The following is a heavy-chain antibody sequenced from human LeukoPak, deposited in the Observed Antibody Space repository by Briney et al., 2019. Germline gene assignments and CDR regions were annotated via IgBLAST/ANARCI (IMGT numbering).Heavy chain of an antibody. J-gene: IGHJ6*02. CDR3: ARDSRIAVAGYYYYYGMDV. V-gene: IGHV4-59*01. CDR1: GGSISSYY. CDR2: IYYSGST. Sequence: SETLSLTCTVSGGSISSYYWSWIRQPPGKGLEWIGYIYYSGSTNYNPSLKSRVTISVDTSKNQFSLKLSSVTAADTAVYYCARDSRIAVAGYYYYYGMDVWGRGTTVTVSS. D-gene: IGHD6-19*01.